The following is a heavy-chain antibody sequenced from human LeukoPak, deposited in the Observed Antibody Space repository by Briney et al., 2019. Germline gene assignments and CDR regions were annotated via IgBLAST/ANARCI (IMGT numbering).Heavy chain of an antibody. D-gene: IGHD5-12*01. J-gene: IGHJ4*02. V-gene: IGHV1-2*02. CDR2: INPSSGGT. CDR3: ARGVDSGYPYFDH. Sequence: GASVKVSCKASGYTFTGYYMHWVRQAPGQGLEWMGWINPSSGGTNSAQKFQGRVTMTRDTSISTAYMELSRLRSDDTAMYYCARGVDSGYPYFDHWGQGTLVTVSS. CDR1: GYTFTGYY.